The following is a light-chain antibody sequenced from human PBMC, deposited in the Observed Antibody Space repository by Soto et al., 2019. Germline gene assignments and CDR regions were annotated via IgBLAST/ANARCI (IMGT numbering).Light chain of an antibody. CDR3: QQYDGSPIT. V-gene: IGKV3-20*01. CDR1: QSVSRR. J-gene: IGKJ5*01. Sequence: GLTRSPGTLSLCPGGRATLSCWASQSVSRRLAWYQQRPGQSPRLLISGASMRASGVPVRFIGRGSGTDGTLTITRLEPGNVAVYYCQQYDGSPITCGLGTRLEIK. CDR2: GAS.